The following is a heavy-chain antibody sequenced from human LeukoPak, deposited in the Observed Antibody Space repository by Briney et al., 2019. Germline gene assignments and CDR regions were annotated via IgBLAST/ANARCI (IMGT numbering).Heavy chain of an antibody. D-gene: IGHD3-3*01. CDR1: GYTFTGYY. Sequence: RASVKVSCKASGYTFTGYYMHWVRQAPGQGLEWMGWINPNSGGTNYAQKFQGRVTMTRDTSISTAYMELSRLRSDDTAVYYCARTSYDFWSGYLYWGQGTLVTVSS. CDR3: ARTSYDFWSGYLY. J-gene: IGHJ4*02. CDR2: INPNSGGT. V-gene: IGHV1-2*02.